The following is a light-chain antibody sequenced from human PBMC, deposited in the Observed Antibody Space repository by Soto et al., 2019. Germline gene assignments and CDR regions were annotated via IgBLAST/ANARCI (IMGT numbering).Light chain of an antibody. J-gene: IGKJ1*01. CDR3: QQYNSYSRT. CDR2: GAS. V-gene: IGKV1-5*01. CDR1: QSISSW. Sequence: DIKMTQSPATLSASVLGRFNITFPASQSISSWLAWYQQKPGKAPKLLIYGASSLESGVPSRFSGSGSGSEFTLTISSRQPDDFATYYCQQYNSYSRTFGQGTKVDNK.